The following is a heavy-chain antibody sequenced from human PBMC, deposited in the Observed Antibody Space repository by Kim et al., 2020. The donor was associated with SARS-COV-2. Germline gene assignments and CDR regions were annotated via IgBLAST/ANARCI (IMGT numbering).Heavy chain of an antibody. D-gene: IGHD6-19*01. V-gene: IGHV1-3*01. J-gene: IGHJ2*01. CDR3: ARVIDTVAGSHWYFDL. Sequence: ASVKVSCKASGYTFTRYPMHWVRQAPGQRLEWMGWINAGNGNTKYSQKFQGRVNINRDTSASTAYMELSSLRSEDTAVYYCARVIDTVAGSHWYFDLWGRGTLVTVSS. CDR2: INAGNGNT. CDR1: GYTFTRYP.